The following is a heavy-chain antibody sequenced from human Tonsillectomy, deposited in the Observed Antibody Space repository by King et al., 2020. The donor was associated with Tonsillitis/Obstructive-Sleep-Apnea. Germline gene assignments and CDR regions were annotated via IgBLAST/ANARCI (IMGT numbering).Heavy chain of an antibody. D-gene: IGHD3-22*01. J-gene: IGHJ4*02. CDR3: ARRPRDSSGYYFYY. Sequence: QLQESGPGLVKPSETLSLTCTVSGGSISSYYWSWIRQPPGKGLGWIGDIYYSGSTNYNPSLKSRVTISVDTSKNQFSLKLSPVTAADTAVYYCARRPRDSSGYYFYYWGQGTLVTVSS. CDR1: GGSISSYY. CDR2: IYYSGST. V-gene: IGHV4-59*08.